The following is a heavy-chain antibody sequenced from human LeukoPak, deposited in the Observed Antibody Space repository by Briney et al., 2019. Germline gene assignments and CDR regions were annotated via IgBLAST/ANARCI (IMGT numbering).Heavy chain of an antibody. CDR2: IKQDGSEK. D-gene: IGHD3-22*01. CDR3: ARVSSPYYYDSSGYYNDAFDI. CDR1: GFTFSSYW. J-gene: IGHJ3*02. Sequence: GGSLRLSCAASGFTFSSYWMSWVHQAPGKGLEWVANIKQDGSEKYYVDSVKGRFTISRDNAKNSLYLQMNSLRAEDTAVYYCARVSSPYYYDSSGYYNDAFDIWGQGTMVTVSS. V-gene: IGHV3-7*01.